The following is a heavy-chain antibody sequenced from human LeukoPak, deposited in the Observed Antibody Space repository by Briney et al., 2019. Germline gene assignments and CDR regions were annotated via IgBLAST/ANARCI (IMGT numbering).Heavy chain of an antibody. J-gene: IGHJ4*02. CDR2: IRYDENNK. D-gene: IGHD6-13*01. Sequence: GGSLRLSCAASGFTFSSYGMHWVRQAPGKGLEWVTFIRYDENNKYCADSVKGRFTISRDNSKNTVYLQMNSLRAEDTAVYYCAKDFPAIAATGFFEYWGQGTLVTVSS. CDR1: GFTFSSYG. V-gene: IGHV3-30*02. CDR3: AKDFPAIAATGFFEY.